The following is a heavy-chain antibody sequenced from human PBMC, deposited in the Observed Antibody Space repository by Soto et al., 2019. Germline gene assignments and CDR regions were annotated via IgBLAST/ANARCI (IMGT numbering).Heavy chain of an antibody. CDR2: IYYSGST. CDR1: GGSISSYY. V-gene: IGHV4-59*01. CDR3: ARGYSSSWQYDP. D-gene: IGHD6-13*01. J-gene: IGHJ5*02. Sequence: SEPLSLSCTVSGGSISSYYWSWIRQPPGKGLEWIGYIYYSGSTNYNPSLKSRVTISVDTSKNQFSLKLSSVTAADTAVYYCARGYSSSWQYDPWGQGTVVAVS.